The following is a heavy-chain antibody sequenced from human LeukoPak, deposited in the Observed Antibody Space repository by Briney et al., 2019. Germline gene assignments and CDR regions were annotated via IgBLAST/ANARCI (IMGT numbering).Heavy chain of an antibody. D-gene: IGHD3-22*01. J-gene: IGHJ4*02. CDR2: VNPTNGAT. Sequence: ASVKVSCKASGYTLTGYYIHWVRQAPGQGLEWMGWVNPTNGATNYAQKFQGRVTMTTDTSTNTAYTNLSWLTSDDTAVYFCARPRIESGGYYYGHWGQGTLVTVSS. CDR1: GYTLTGYY. V-gene: IGHV1-2*02. CDR3: ARPRIESGGYYYGH.